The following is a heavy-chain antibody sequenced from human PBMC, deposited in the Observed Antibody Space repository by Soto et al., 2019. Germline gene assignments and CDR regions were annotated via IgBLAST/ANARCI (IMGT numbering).Heavy chain of an antibody. CDR3: ARVRKYYDNSGWHYYGMDV. D-gene: IGHD3-22*01. V-gene: IGHV4-59*12. CDR2: IYYSGSN. CDR1: GGSTSDYY. J-gene: IGHJ6*02. Sequence: ETLSLTCTVSGGSTSDYYWSWLRRPPGKGLEWVGYIYYSGSNTYNPSLKSRVTVSVDTSKNQFSLKLSSVTDADTAVYYCARVRKYYDNSGWHYYGMDVWGQGTTVTVS.